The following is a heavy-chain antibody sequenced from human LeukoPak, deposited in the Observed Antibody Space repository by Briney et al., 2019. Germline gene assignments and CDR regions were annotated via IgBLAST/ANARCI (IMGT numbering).Heavy chain of an antibody. CDR1: GYTFTCYG. CDR3: ARDGMGIVVVPAAIPGRGYYYYMDV. Sequence: ASVKVSCKASGYTFTCYGISWVRQAPGQGLEWMGIINPSGGSTSYAQKFQGKVTITRDTSTSTVYMELSSLRSEDTAVYYCARDGMGIVVVPAAIPGRGYYYYMDVWGKGTTVTVSS. J-gene: IGHJ6*03. D-gene: IGHD2-2*02. V-gene: IGHV1-46*01. CDR2: INPSGGST.